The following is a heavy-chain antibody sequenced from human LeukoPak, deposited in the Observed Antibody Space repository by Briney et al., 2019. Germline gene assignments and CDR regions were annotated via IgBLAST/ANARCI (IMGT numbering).Heavy chain of an antibody. V-gene: IGHV4-34*01. Sequence: PSETLSLTCAVYGGSFSGHYWSWIRQPPGKGLEWIGEINHSGSTKYNSSLKSRVTTSVDTSKNQFSLKLSSVTAADTAVYYCARRLGRKFGERFYYYHYMDVWGKGTTVTISS. CDR3: ARRLGRKFGERFYYYHYMDV. J-gene: IGHJ6*03. CDR1: GGSFSGHY. D-gene: IGHD3-10*01. CDR2: INHSGST.